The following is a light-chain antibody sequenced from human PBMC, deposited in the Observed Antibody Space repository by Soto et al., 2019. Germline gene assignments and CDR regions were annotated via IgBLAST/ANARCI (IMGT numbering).Light chain of an antibody. J-gene: IGKJ1*01. Sequence: EIVLTQSPGTLSLSPGERATLSCRASQGVAGNYLAWYQHKPGQAPRLLIYGASTRASGIPDRFSGSGSGTDFTLTISRLEPEDFAVYYCQRYGSSLWTFGQGTKVEIK. CDR2: GAS. V-gene: IGKV3-20*01. CDR3: QRYGSSLWT. CDR1: QGVAGNY.